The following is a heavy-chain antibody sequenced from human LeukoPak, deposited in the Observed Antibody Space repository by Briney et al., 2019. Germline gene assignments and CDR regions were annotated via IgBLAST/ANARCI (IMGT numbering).Heavy chain of an antibody. Sequence: ASVKVSCKASGYTFTGFYLHWVRQAPGQGLEWMGWTNPNSGGTNYAQKFQGRVTMTRDTSISTAYMEVYRLRSDDTAVYYCARGWYSSAWLDYWGQGTLVTVSS. CDR1: GYTFTGFY. J-gene: IGHJ4*02. D-gene: IGHD6-19*01. CDR3: ARGWYSSAWLDY. CDR2: TNPNSGGT. V-gene: IGHV1-2*02.